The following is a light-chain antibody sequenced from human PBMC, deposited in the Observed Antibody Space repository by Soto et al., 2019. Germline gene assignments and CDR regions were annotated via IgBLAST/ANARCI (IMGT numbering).Light chain of an antibody. J-gene: IGLJ1*01. V-gene: IGLV2-14*01. CDR2: EVT. CDR3: SSHTASTTRI. CDR1: SSDVGGYNH. Sequence: QSVLTQPASVSGSPGQSITISCTGTSSDVGGYNHVSWYQHHPDKAPKRIIYEVTKRPSGVSNRFSGSKSGDTASLTISGLQAEDEADYYCSSHTASTTRIFGTGTKLTVL.